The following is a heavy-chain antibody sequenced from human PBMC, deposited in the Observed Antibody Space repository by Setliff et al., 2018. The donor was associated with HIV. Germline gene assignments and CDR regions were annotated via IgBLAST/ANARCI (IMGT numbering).Heavy chain of an antibody. CDR2: ISANDGST. D-gene: IGHD6-25*01. J-gene: IGHJ3*02. Sequence: GGSLRLSCAASGFTFSTYAMSWVRQVPGKGLERVSGISANDGSTFYADSVKGRFTISRDNFRNTVDLQMNNLRPEDTAVYYCAKDGDYRSGDYDAFDIWGQGTMVTVSS. CDR1: GFTFSTYA. CDR3: AKDGDYRSGDYDAFDI. V-gene: IGHV3-23*01.